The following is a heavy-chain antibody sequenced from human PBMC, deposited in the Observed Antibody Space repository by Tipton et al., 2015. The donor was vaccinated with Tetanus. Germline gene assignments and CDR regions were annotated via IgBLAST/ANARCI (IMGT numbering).Heavy chain of an antibody. CDR1: GGSISNYY. CDR3: VRDRGLPTGGGIGMDV. J-gene: IGHJ6*04. V-gene: IGHV4-59*01. Sequence: TLSLTCTVSGGSISNYYWSWIRQPPGKGLEWIGYIYYTGNTNYNPSLKSRVTISVDTSKSQFSLKLTSVTAADTAVYYCVRDRGLPTGGGIGMDVWGKGPTAPAPS. CDR2: IYYTGNT. D-gene: IGHD2-8*02.